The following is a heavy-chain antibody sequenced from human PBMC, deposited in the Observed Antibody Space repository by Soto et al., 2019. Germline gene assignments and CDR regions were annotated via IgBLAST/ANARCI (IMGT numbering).Heavy chain of an antibody. Sequence: QVQLVQSGAEVKKPGASVKVSCKASGYTFTSYGISWVRQAPGQGPEWMGWIGAYSGNTNYAQKLQGRVTMTTGTSTRTAYMELRSLRSDDTAVYYCARGFLEWLSPSFDYWGQGTLVTVSS. CDR1: GYTFTSYG. J-gene: IGHJ4*02. D-gene: IGHD3-3*01. V-gene: IGHV1-18*01. CDR3: ARGFLEWLSPSFDY. CDR2: IGAYSGNT.